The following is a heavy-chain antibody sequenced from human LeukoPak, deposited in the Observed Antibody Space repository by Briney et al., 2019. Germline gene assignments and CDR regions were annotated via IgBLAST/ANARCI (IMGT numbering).Heavy chain of an antibody. J-gene: IGHJ4*02. Sequence: GESLKISCKGSGYTFTTYWIGLVRQMPGKGLEWMGIIYPGDSDPRYSPSFQGQVTISADKSISTAYLQWSSLKASDSAMYYCVRHGLGCSWFGFDYWGQGTLVTVSS. D-gene: IGHD6-13*01. V-gene: IGHV5-51*01. CDR3: VRHGLGCSWFGFDY. CDR2: IYPGDSDP. CDR1: GYTFTTYW.